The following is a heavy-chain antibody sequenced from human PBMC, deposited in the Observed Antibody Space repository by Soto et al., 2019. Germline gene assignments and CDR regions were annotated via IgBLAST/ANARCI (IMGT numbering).Heavy chain of an antibody. CDR3: ARGRYGDYDY. CDR2: IYYSGST. V-gene: IGHV4-61*01. Sequence: QVQLQEPGPGLVKPSETLSLTCTVSGGSVSSGTYYWSWIRQPPGKRLEWIGYIYYSGSTSYNPSFKSRVTIALDTSKNQFYLKMRSVTAADTSIYSCARGRYGDYDYWGQGTLVTVSS. CDR1: GGSVSSGTYY. J-gene: IGHJ4*02. D-gene: IGHD4-17*01.